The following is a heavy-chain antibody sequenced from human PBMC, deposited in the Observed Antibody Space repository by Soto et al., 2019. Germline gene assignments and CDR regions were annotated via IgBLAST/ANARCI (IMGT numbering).Heavy chain of an antibody. D-gene: IGHD3-16*01. J-gene: IGHJ4*02. CDR1: GYTFTSYA. CDR3: ARDLGGGAASDD. Sequence: QVQLVQSGAEVKKPGASVKVSCKASGYTFTSYAMHWVRQAPGQRLEWMGWINAGNGNTKYSQKFQGRVTITRATSASTAYVELSSLRSEDTAVYYCARDLGGGAASDDWGQGPLVTVSS. CDR2: INAGNGNT. V-gene: IGHV1-3*01.